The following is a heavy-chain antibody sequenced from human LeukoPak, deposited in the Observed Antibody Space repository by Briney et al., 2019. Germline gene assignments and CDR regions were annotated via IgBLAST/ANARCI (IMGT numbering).Heavy chain of an antibody. J-gene: IGHJ4*02. CDR2: IRYDGSNK. V-gene: IGHV3-30*02. CDR3: AKPTIFGVVTPDY. CDR1: GFTFSSYG. Sequence: GGSLRLSCAASGFTFSSYGIHWVRQAPGKGLEWVAFIRYDGSNKYYADSVKGRFTISRDNSKNTLYLQMNSLRAEDTAVYYCAKPTIFGVVTPDYWGQGTLVTVSS. D-gene: IGHD3-3*01.